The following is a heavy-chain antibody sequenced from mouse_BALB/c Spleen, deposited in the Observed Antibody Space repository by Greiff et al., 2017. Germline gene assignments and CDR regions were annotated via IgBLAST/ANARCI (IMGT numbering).Heavy chain of an antibody. D-gene: IGHD2-1*01. CDR3: ARYGNYERYYAMDY. J-gene: IGHJ4*01. CDR1: GFTFSSFG. V-gene: IGHV5-17*02. Sequence: EVKLVESGGGLVQPGGSRKLSCAASGFTFSSFGMHWVRQAPEKGLEWVAYISSGSSTIYYADTVKGRFTISRDNPKNTLFLQMTSLRSEDTAMYYCARYGNYERYYAMDYWGQGTSVTVSS. CDR2: ISSGSSTI.